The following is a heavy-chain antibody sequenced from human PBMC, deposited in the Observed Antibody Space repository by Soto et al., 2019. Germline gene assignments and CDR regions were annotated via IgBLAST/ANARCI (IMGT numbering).Heavy chain of an antibody. CDR1: GFTFSNYW. Sequence: QSGGSLRLSCAASGFTFSNYWMSWVRQAPGKGLEWVANIKGDGSERNYVDSVKGRFTISRDNAENSLYLQMSSLRAEDTAVYYCASARHIGPWGQGTLVTVSS. V-gene: IGHV3-7*01. CDR2: IKGDGSER. D-gene: IGHD2-21*01. J-gene: IGHJ5*02. CDR3: ASARHIGP.